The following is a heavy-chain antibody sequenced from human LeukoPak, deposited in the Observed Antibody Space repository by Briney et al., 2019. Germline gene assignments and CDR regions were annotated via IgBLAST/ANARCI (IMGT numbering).Heavy chain of an antibody. CDR2: ISGSGGST. Sequence: GGSLRLSCAASGFTFSSYAMSWVRQAPGKGLEWVSAISGSGGSTYYADSVKGRLTISRDNSKNTLYLQMNSLRAEDTAVYYCARDSSGSVSYFDYWGQGTLVTVSS. D-gene: IGHD6-19*01. CDR1: GFTFSSYA. V-gene: IGHV3-23*01. CDR3: ARDSSGSVSYFDY. J-gene: IGHJ4*02.